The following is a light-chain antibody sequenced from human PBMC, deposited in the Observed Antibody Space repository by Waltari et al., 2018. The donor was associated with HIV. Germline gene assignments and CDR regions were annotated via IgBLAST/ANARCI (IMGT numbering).Light chain of an antibody. CDR3: GSYTSSNTYV. CDR2: DVS. V-gene: IGLV2-14*03. J-gene: IGLJ1*01. CDR1: SSDVGGYKY. Sequence: QSALTQPASVSGSPGQSITISCTGTSSDVGGYKYVSWYQRYPGKAPKLMIYDVSNRPSGVSNRFSGSKSGNTASLTISGLQAEDEADYYCGSYTSSNTYVCGTGTKVTVL.